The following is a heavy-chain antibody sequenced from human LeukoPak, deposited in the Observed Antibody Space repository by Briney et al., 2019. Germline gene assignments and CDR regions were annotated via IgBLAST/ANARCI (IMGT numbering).Heavy chain of an antibody. CDR2: ISWNSGTI. CDR1: GFTFGDYA. V-gene: IGHV3-9*01. CDR3: ASQPAYSSGWYDY. D-gene: IGHD6-19*01. J-gene: IGHJ4*02. Sequence: PGGSLRLSCAASGFTFGDYAMHWVRQAPGKGLEWVSGISWNSGTIGYADSVKGRFTISRDNAKNSLYLQMNSLRAEDTALYYCASQPAYSSGWYDYWGQGTLVTVSS.